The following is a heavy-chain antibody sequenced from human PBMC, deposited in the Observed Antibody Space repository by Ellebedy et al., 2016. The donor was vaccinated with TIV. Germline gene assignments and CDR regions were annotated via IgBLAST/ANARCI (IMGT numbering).Heavy chain of an antibody. CDR3: ARGDTIFDT. V-gene: IGHV4-31*03. CDR2: ISYSGST. Sequence: MPSETLSLTCSVSGDSISRGGFFCSWIRQHPGKGLEWIGYISYSGSTYYNPFLMSRVTISGDTSNNPLSLKLNSVTAADTAVYYCARGDTIFDTWGQGTPVTVSS. CDR1: GDSISRGGFF. J-gene: IGHJ4*02. D-gene: IGHD3-9*01.